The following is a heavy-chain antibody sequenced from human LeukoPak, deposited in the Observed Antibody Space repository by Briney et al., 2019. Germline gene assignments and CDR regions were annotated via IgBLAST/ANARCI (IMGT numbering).Heavy chain of an antibody. J-gene: IGHJ4*02. V-gene: IGHV4-34*01. D-gene: IGHD5-18*01. Sequence: SETLSLTCAVYGGSFSGYYWSWIRQPPGKGLEWIGSIYHSGITYSGSTYYNPSLKSRVTISLDTSKNQFSLKVGSMTAADTAVYYCARAGGYGLIDYWGQGTMVTVSS. CDR1: GGSFSGYY. CDR2: IYHSGITYSGST. CDR3: ARAGGYGLIDY.